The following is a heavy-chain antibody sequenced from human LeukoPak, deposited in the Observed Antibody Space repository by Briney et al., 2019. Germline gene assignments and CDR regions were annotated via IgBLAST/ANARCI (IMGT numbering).Heavy chain of an antibody. Sequence: SETLSLTCTVSGGSISSYYWGWIRQPAGKGLEWLGRIYTDGSTNYNPSLRRRISMSVDLSANQFTLRLGSVTAADTAIYYCARDHNEYDFLSDAYLGYFDYWGQGALVTVSS. CDR2: IYTDGST. V-gene: IGHV4-4*07. CDR1: GGSISSYY. J-gene: IGHJ4*02. CDR3: ARDHNEYDFLSDAYLGYFDY. D-gene: IGHD3-3*01.